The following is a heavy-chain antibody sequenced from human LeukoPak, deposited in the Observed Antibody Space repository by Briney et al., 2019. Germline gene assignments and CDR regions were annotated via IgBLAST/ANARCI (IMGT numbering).Heavy chain of an antibody. V-gene: IGHV4-31*03. Sequence: PLETLSLTCTVSADSLSSGGHYWAWIRQFPGQGLESIGFIHHSGRSRHNPPLKDRVAISVDTSRKQFALKLSSVTAADTAMYYCARGGNRFGGFYFDYWGQGIQVIVSS. CDR1: ADSLSSGGHY. CDR3: ARGGNRFGGFYFDY. D-gene: IGHD3-10*01. J-gene: IGHJ4*02. CDR2: IHHSGRS.